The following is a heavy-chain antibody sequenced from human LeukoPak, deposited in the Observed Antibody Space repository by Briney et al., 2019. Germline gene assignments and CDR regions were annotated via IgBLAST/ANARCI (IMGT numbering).Heavy chain of an antibody. D-gene: IGHD3-22*01. V-gene: IGHV3-53*01. CDR1: GFTVNSDY. CDR2: IYSGGTT. J-gene: IGHJ4*02. CDR3: ARGKRDSSGYYYPFDH. Sequence: GGSLRLSCAASGFTVNSDYISWVRQAPGKGLEYVSVIYSGGTTYYAASVKGRFSISRDNSKNTVYLQMNNLRAEDTAVYYCARGKRDSSGYYYPFDHWGQGTLVTVSS.